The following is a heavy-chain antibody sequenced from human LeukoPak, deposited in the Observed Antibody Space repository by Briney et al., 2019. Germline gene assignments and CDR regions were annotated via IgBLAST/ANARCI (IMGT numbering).Heavy chain of an antibody. CDR2: IYYSGST. V-gene: IGHV4-59*01. CDR3: ARGAFPAVATYYFDY. CDR1: GGSISSYY. Sequence: PSETLSLTCTVSGGSISSYYWSWLRQPPGKGLEWIGYIYYSGSTNYNPSLKSRVTISVDTSKNQFSLKLSSVTAADTAVYYCARGAFPAVATYYFDYWGQGTLVTVSS. J-gene: IGHJ4*02. D-gene: IGHD6-19*01.